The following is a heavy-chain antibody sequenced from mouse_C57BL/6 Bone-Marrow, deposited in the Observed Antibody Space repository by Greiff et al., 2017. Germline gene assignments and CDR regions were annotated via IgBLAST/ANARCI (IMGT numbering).Heavy chain of an antibody. J-gene: IGHJ1*03. D-gene: IGHD1-1*01. CDR1: GYTFTSYD. CDR2: IYPGDGST. Sequence: QVQLQQSGPELVKPGASVKLSCKASGYTFTSYDINWVKQRPGQGLEWIGWIYPGDGSTKYTEKFKGKATLTVDTASSTAYMELHSLTSEDSAVYFCARDYGSSYWYFDVWGTGTTVTVSS. CDR3: ARDYGSSYWYFDV. V-gene: IGHV1-85*01.